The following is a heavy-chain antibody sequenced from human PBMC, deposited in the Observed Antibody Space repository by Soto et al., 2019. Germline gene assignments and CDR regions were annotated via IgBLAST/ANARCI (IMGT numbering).Heavy chain of an antibody. CDR2: INHSGST. CDR1: GGSFSGYY. CDR3: ARDKITGLFDY. V-gene: IGHV4-34*01. Sequence: QVQLQQWGAGLLKPSETLSLTCAVYGGSFSGYYWTWIRQPPGTGLEWIGEINHSGSTNYNPPLKSRVTTSVDTSKNQFSLKLTSVTAADTTVYYCARDKITGLFDYGGQGTLVTVSS. D-gene: IGHD2-8*02. J-gene: IGHJ4*02.